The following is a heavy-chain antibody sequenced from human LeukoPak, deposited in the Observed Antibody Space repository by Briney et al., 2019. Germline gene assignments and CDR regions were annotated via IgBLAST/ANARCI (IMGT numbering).Heavy chain of an antibody. Sequence: GGSLRLSCAASGFTFINYAMNWVRQAPGKGLQWVSSISHSGGSTYYADSVKGRFTISRDNSKNMLYLQMNSLRVEDTALYYCASHGGLWGQGTLVTVSS. J-gene: IGHJ4*02. D-gene: IGHD5-12*01. CDR1: GFTFINYA. V-gene: IGHV3-23*01. CDR2: ISHSGGST. CDR3: ASHGGL.